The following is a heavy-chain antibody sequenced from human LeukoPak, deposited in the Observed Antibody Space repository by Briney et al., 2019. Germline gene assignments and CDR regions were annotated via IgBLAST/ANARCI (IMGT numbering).Heavy chain of an antibody. CDR1: GFTFSSYG. D-gene: IGHD3-22*01. Sequence: GRSLRLSCAAAGFTFSSYGMHWVRQAPGKGLEWVAVISYDGSNKYYADSVKGRFTISRDNSKNTLYLQMNSLRAEDTAVYYCANDYNYDSSGLAFDYWGQGTLVTVSS. V-gene: IGHV3-30*18. CDR3: ANDYNYDSSGLAFDY. CDR2: ISYDGSNK. J-gene: IGHJ4*02.